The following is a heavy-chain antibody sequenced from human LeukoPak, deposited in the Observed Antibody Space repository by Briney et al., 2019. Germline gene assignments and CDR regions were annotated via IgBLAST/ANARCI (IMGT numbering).Heavy chain of an antibody. Sequence: KPSETLSLTCTVSGGSISSGGYYWSWIRQHPGKGLEWIGYIYYSGSTYYNPSLKSRVTISVDTSKNQFSLKLSSVTAADTAVYYCASFYDYVWGSYRYTHDYWGQGTLVTVSS. CDR3: ASFYDYVWGSYRYTHDY. J-gene: IGHJ4*02. D-gene: IGHD3-16*02. CDR1: GGSISSGGYY. V-gene: IGHV4-31*03. CDR2: IYYSGST.